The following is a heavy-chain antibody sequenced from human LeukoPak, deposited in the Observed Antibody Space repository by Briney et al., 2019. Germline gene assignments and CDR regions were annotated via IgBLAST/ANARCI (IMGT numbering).Heavy chain of an antibody. Sequence: SQTLSLTCAISGDSFSSNSAAWNWIRQSPSRGLEWLGRTYYRSKWYNDYAVSVKSRITINPDTSKNQFSLQLNSVTPEDTAVYYCARVGYSYGYRNWFDPWGQGTLVTVSS. CDR1: GDSFSSNSAA. V-gene: IGHV6-1*01. CDR2: TYYRSKWYN. D-gene: IGHD5-18*01. CDR3: ARVGYSYGYRNWFDP. J-gene: IGHJ5*02.